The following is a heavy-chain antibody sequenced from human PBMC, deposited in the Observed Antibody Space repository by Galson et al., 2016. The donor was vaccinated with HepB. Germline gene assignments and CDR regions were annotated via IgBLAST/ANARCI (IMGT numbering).Heavy chain of an antibody. CDR3: VKDRPYGTGWYGCSES. J-gene: IGHJ5*02. D-gene: IGHD6-13*01. CDR1: GFTFITNV. CDR2: FRGRANT. Sequence: CAASGFTFITNVMSWVRQTPGKGLEWVSSFRGRANTQYADSVRGRFTASRDDSKGTLFLQMNSLTADDTAWYYCVKDRPYGTGWYGCSESWGQGTLVIVSS. V-gene: IGHV3-23*01.